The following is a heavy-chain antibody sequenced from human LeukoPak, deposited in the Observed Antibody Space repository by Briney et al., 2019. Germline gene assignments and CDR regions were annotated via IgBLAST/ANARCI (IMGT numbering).Heavy chain of an antibody. CDR2: IYYSGST. CDR3: ARVGCSSTSCYFDY. Sequence: SSETLSLTCTVSGGSISSYYWSWIRQPPGKGLEWIGYIYYSGSTNYNPSLKSRVTISVDTSKNQFSLKLSSVTAADTAVYYCARVGCSSTSCYFDYWGQGTLVTVSS. CDR1: GGSISSYY. D-gene: IGHD2-2*01. V-gene: IGHV4-59*01. J-gene: IGHJ4*02.